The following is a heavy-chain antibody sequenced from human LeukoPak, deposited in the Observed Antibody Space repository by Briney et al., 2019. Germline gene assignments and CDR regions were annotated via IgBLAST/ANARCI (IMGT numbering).Heavy chain of an antibody. J-gene: IGHJ6*03. D-gene: IGHD3-10*01. Sequence: GCSLRLSCAAPGFTFSRNVMHWVRQAPGKGLEWVALISYDGNNKFYADSVKGRSTISRDNSRNTLYLQMNSLRGEDAAVYSCARGGIPTGPYYYFYYMDVWGKGTAATVSS. CDR1: GFTFSRNV. CDR2: ISYDGNNK. V-gene: IGHV3-30*01. CDR3: ARGGIPTGPYYYFYYMDV.